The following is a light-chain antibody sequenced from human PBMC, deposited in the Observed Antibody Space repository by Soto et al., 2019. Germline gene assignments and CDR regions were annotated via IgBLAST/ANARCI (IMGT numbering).Light chain of an antibody. CDR2: KAS. Sequence: DIQLTQSPSTLSASVGDRVTITCRASQSISSWLAWYQKKPGKAPKLLIYKASSLQSGVPSRFSGSGSGTEFTLTISSLQPDDFATYYCHQYKTYWTFGHGTKVDIK. CDR3: HQYKTYWT. J-gene: IGKJ1*01. CDR1: QSISSW. V-gene: IGKV1-5*03.